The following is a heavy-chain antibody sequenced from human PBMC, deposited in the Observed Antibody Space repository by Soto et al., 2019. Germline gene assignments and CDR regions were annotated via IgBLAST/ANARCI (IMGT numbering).Heavy chain of an antibody. J-gene: IGHJ4*02. CDR1: GDSINNYY. CDR2: IYYTGST. D-gene: IGHD6-13*01. Sequence: SETLSLTCTVSGDSINNYYWSWIRQPPGKRLEWIGYIYYTGSTTYNPSLESRVTMSVDTSKNQFSLKLSSVNAADTAVYYCAKYRRTEAEGFTLDYWGRGILVTVSS. CDR3: AKYRRTEAEGFTLDY. V-gene: IGHV4-59*01.